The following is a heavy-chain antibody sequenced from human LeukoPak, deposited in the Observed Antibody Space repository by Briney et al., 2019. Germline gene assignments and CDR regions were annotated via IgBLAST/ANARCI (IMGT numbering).Heavy chain of an antibody. V-gene: IGHV3-7*05. J-gene: IGHJ3*02. Sequence: SGGSLRLSCAAAGFTFSCNWMSWVRQAPGKGLQWVANIKQDESEKYYVASVKGRFTISRDNAKKSLYLQMNSLRGEDTAVYYCARGIGINGLALDMWGQGTMVTVSS. CDR3: ARGIGINGLALDM. CDR1: GFTFSCNW. CDR2: IKQDESEK. D-gene: IGHD3-10*01.